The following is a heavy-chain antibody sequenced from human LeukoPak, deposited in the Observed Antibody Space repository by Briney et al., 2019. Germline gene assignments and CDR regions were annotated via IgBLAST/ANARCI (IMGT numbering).Heavy chain of an antibody. Sequence: SETLSLTCTVSGGSISSYYWSCIRQPAGKGLEWMGRIYTSGSTNYNPSLKSRVTMSVDTSKNQFSLKLSSVTAADTAVYYCARDFPAPYYYYYYMDVWGKGTTVTVSS. V-gene: IGHV4-4*07. J-gene: IGHJ6*03. CDR3: ARDFPAPYYYYYYMDV. CDR2: IYTSGST. CDR1: GGSISSYY.